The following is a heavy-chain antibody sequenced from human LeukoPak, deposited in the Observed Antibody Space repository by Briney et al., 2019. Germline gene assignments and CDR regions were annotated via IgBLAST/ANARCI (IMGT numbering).Heavy chain of an antibody. D-gene: IGHD6-13*01. CDR2: IIPIFGTA. Sequence: SVKVSCKASGGTFSSYAISWVRQAPGQGLEWRGGIIPIFGTANYAQKFQGRVTITADKSTSTAYMELSSLRSEDTAVYYCARDPRYSPGVGYFDYWGQGTLVTVSS. J-gene: IGHJ4*02. CDR1: GGTFSSYA. CDR3: ARDPRYSPGVGYFDY. V-gene: IGHV1-69*06.